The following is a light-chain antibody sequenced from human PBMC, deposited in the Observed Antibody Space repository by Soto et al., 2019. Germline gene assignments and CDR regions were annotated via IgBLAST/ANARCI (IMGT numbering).Light chain of an antibody. CDR1: QGISSY. CDR2: AAS. J-gene: IGKJ5*01. CDR3: QQYYSYPIT. V-gene: IGKV1-8*01. Sequence: AILMTQSPSSFSASPGDRVTITCRASQGISSYLAWYQQKPGKAPKLLIYAASTLQSGVPSRFSGSGSGTDFTLTISCLQSEDFATYYCQQYYSYPITCGQGTRLGL.